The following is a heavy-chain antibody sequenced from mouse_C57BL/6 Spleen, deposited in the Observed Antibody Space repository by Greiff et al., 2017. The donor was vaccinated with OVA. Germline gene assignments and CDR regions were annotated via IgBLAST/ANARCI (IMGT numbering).Heavy chain of an antibody. J-gene: IGHJ3*01. V-gene: IGHV1-82*01. CDR3: AGTAQEAWFAY. Sequence: VQLQQSGPELVKPGASVKISCKASGYAFSSSWMNWVKQRPGKGLEWIGRIYPGDGDTNYNGKFKGKATLTADKSSSTAYMQLSSLTSEDSAVYFCAGTAQEAWFAYWGQGTLVTVSA. CDR2: IYPGDGDT. D-gene: IGHD3-2*02. CDR1: GYAFSSSW.